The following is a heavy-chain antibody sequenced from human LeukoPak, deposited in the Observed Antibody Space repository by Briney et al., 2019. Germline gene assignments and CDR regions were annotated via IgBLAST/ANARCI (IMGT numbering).Heavy chain of an antibody. V-gene: IGHV3-23*01. CDR1: GFTFSNYN. J-gene: IGHJ3*02. Sequence: PGGSLRLSCAASGFTFSNYNMNWVRQAPGKGLEWVSAISGSGVSTFYADSVKGRFSISRDNSKNTLYLEMNSLRGEDTALYFCAKGGSLDIWGKGTMVTVSS. CDR2: ISGSGVST. D-gene: IGHD3-16*01. CDR3: AKGGSLDI.